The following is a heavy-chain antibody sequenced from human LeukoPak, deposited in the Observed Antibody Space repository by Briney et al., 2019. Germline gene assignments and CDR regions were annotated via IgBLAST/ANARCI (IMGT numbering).Heavy chain of an antibody. Sequence: GRSLRLSCAASGFTFSSYAMHWVRQAPGKGLEWVAVISYDGSNKYYADSVKGRFTISRDNPKNTLYLQMNSLRAEDTAVYYCARESSGWYDDAFDIWGQGTMVTVSS. CDR3: ARESSGWYDDAFDI. CDR2: ISYDGSNK. CDR1: GFTFSSYA. J-gene: IGHJ3*02. V-gene: IGHV3-30*04. D-gene: IGHD6-19*01.